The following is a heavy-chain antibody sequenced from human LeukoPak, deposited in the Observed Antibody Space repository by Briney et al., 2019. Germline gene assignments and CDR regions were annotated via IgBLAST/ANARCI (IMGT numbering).Heavy chain of an antibody. CDR3: ARGGSNYVDY. Sequence: SSETMSLTCTVSGGSISSGGYYWSWLRQHPGKGLEWIGYIYYSRSSYYNPSPKNRVTISVDTSKNQFSLKLSSVTAADTAVYYCARGGSNYVDYWGQGTLVTVSS. CDR2: IYYSRSS. D-gene: IGHD3-16*01. V-gene: IGHV4-31*03. CDR1: GGSISSGGYY. J-gene: IGHJ4*02.